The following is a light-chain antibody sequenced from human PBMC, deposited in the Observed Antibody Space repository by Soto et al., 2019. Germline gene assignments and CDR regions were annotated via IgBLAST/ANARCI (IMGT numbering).Light chain of an antibody. CDR1: QSVTKNF. V-gene: IGKV3-20*01. CDR3: QQYGSSPYT. Sequence: ENVLTQSPGTLSLSPGEGAPLSCRASQSVTKNFLAWYQQKPGQAPRLLIYGASSRPGGIPDRFSGSGSGTDFTLTIPRLEPEDFAVYYCQQYGSSPYTFGQGTKVDIK. J-gene: IGKJ2*01. CDR2: GAS.